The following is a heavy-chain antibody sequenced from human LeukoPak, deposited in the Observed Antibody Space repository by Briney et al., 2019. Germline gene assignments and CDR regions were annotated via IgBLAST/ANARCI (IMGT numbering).Heavy chain of an antibody. Sequence: GRSLRLSCAASGFTFSSYAMHWVRQAPGKGLEWVAVISYDGSNKYYADSVKGRFTISRDNSKNTLYLQMNSLRAEDTAVYYCVRGGFDWLSFDYWGQGTLVTVSS. D-gene: IGHD3-9*01. CDR1: GFTFSSYA. CDR2: ISYDGSNK. V-gene: IGHV3-30*04. CDR3: VRGGFDWLSFDY. J-gene: IGHJ4*02.